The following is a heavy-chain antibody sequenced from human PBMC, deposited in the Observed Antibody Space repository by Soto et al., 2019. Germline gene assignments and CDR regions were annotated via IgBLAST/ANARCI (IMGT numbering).Heavy chain of an antibody. CDR1: GFTFSSYG. V-gene: IGHV3-23*01. D-gene: IGHD1-7*01. J-gene: IGHJ4*02. Sequence: PGGSLRLSCAASGFTFSSYGMTWVRQAPGKGLEWVSFSSATGAGTYYADSVKGRFTISRDNSKNTLSLQMTSLRADDTAVYYCAKDRRAGGNYGFYSDFWGQGALVTVSS. CDR3: AKDRRAGGNYGFYSDF. CDR2: SSATGAGT.